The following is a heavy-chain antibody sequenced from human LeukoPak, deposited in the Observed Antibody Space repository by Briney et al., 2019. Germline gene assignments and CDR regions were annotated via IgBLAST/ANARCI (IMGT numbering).Heavy chain of an antibody. J-gene: IGHJ3*02. D-gene: IGHD3-10*01. Sequence: GGSLRLSCAASGFTFSSYEMNWVRQAPGKGLEWLSYISRSGSTIYYADSVKGRFTISRDNAKNSLYLQMNSLRAEDTAVYYCARDGSMVRGVIKPSAFDIWGQGTMVTVSS. CDR1: GFTFSSYE. V-gene: IGHV3-48*03. CDR3: ARDGSMVRGVIKPSAFDI. CDR2: ISRSGSTI.